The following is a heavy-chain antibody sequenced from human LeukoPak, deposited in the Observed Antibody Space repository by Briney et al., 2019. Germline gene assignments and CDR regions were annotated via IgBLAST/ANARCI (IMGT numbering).Heavy chain of an antibody. J-gene: IGHJ4*02. Sequence: PGGSLRLSCAASGFTFSTYAMSWVRQAPGKGLEWVSAVRGSGCDTYYADSVKGRFTISRDNSKNTLYLQMNSLRAGDTAIYYCAKTSGGNSAYDSPFDFWGQGTLVTVSS. D-gene: IGHD5-12*01. CDR2: VRGSGCDT. CDR3: AKTSGGNSAYDSPFDF. V-gene: IGHV3-23*01. CDR1: GFTFSTYA.